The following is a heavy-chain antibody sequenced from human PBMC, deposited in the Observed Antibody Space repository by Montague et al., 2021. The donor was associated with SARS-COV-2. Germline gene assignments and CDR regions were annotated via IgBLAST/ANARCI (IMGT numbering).Heavy chain of an antibody. V-gene: IGHV6-1*01. D-gene: IGHD3-10*01. Sequence: CAISGDSDSGVRLSRKSEKHTPELHPHRQGGSCHRSKWTNEYALSVKSRITITPDTSKNQLSLQLTSVTPEDTAVYYCTRAVWGVQDYWGQGSLVTVSS. CDR3: TRAVWGVQDY. CDR1: GDSDSGVRLS. J-gene: IGHJ4*02. CDR2: SCHRSKWTN.